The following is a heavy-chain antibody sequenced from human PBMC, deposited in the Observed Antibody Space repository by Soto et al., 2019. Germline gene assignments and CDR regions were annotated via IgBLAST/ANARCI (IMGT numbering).Heavy chain of an antibody. Sequence: QVQLVQSGAEVKKPGASVKVSCKASGYTFTSYGISWVRQAPGQGLEWMGWISAYNGNTNYAQKLQGRVTMTTDTSTSTAYMERRSLRSDDTAVYYCARVSVGIFGVVIIGGMDVWGQGTTVTVSS. CDR3: ARVSVGIFGVVIIGGMDV. CDR1: GYTFTSYG. J-gene: IGHJ6*02. V-gene: IGHV1-18*01. CDR2: ISAYNGNT. D-gene: IGHD3-3*01.